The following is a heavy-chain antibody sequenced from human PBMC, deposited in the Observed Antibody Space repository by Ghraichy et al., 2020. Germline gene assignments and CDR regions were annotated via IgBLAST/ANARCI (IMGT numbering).Heavy chain of an antibody. Sequence: AGSLRLSCAASGFTFSSYAMSWVRQAPGKGLEWVSAISGSGGSTYYADSVKGRFTISRDNSKNTLYLQMNSLRAEDTAVYYCAKSGYRHRITIFGVVPFHFDIWGQGTMVTVSS. CDR2: ISGSGGST. J-gene: IGHJ3*02. D-gene: IGHD3-3*01. CDR3: AKSGYRHRITIFGVVPFHFDI. CDR1: GFTFSSYA. V-gene: IGHV3-23*01.